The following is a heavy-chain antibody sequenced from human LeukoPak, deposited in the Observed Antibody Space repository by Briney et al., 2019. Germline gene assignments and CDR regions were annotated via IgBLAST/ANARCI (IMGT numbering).Heavy chain of an antibody. Sequence: SETLSLTCTVSGGSISSGGYYWSWIRQPPGKGLEWIGYIYYSGSTNYNPSLKSRVTISVDTSKNQFSLKLSSVTAADTAVYYCARGVPYCSGGSCYSHFDYWGQGTLVTVSS. CDR2: IYYSGST. CDR1: GGSISSGGYY. V-gene: IGHV4-61*08. J-gene: IGHJ4*02. CDR3: ARGVPYCSGGSCYSHFDY. D-gene: IGHD2-15*01.